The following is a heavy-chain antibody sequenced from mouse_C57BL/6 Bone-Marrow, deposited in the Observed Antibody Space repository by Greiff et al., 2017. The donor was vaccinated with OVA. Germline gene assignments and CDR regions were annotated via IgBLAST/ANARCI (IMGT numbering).Heavy chain of an antibody. V-gene: IGHV14-4*01. CDR3: TPRGYGSFYYAMDY. J-gene: IGHJ4*01. Sequence: EVQLQQSGAELVRPGASVKLSCTASGFNIKDDYMHWVKQRPEQGLEWIGWIDPENGDTEYASKFQGKATITADTSSNTAYLQLSSLTSEDTAVYYCTPRGYGSFYYAMDYWGQGTSVTVSS. CDR2: IDPENGDT. D-gene: IGHD1-1*01. CDR1: GFNIKDDY.